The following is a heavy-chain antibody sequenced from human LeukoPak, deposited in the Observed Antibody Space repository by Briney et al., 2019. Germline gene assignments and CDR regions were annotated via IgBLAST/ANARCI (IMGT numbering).Heavy chain of an antibody. D-gene: IGHD1-26*01. CDR2: INHSGST. CDR3: ARGRGGSYYLSGSSDAFDI. Sequence: PSETLSLTCAVYGGSSSGYHWSWIRQPPGKGLEWIGEINHSGSTNYNPSLKSRVTISVDTSKNQFSLKLSSVTAADTAVYYCARGRGGSYYLSGSSDAFDIWGQGTMVTVSS. V-gene: IGHV4-34*01. J-gene: IGHJ3*02. CDR1: GGSSSGYH.